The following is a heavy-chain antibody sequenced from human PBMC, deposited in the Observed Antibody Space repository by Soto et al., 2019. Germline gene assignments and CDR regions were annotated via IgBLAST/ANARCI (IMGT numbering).Heavy chain of an antibody. D-gene: IGHD3-22*01. J-gene: IGHJ2*01. CDR3: ARGSTYYYDSSGWSRDWYFDL. CDR2: INHSGST. CDR1: GGSFSGYY. Sequence: PSETLSLTCAVYGGSFSGYYWSWIRQPPGKGLEWIGEINHSGSTNYNPSLKSRVTISVDTSKNQFSLKLSSVTAADTAVYYCARGSTYYYDSSGWSRDWYFDLWGRGTLVTVSS. V-gene: IGHV4-34*01.